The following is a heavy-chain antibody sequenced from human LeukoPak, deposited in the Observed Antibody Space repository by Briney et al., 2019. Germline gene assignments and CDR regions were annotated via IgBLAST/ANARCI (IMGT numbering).Heavy chain of an antibody. CDR3: GRVSVAGWQPIDY. J-gene: IGHJ4*02. Sequence: PSETLSLTCTVSGGSISSSSYYWGWIRQPPGKGLEWIGSIYYSGSTYYNPSLKSRVTISVDTSKNQFSLKPSSVTAADTAVYYCGRVSVAGWQPIDYWGQGTLVTVSS. CDR2: IYYSGST. CDR1: GGSISSSSYY. D-gene: IGHD6-19*01. V-gene: IGHV4-39*01.